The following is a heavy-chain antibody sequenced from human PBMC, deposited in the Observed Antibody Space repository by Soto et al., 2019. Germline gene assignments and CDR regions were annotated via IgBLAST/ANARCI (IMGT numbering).Heavy chain of an antibody. V-gene: IGHV1-18*04. CDR3: ARDKPYSSSSFPLPTDY. CDR2: ISAYNGNT. D-gene: IGHD6-6*01. J-gene: IGHJ4*02. CDR1: GYTFTSYG. Sequence: ASVKVSCKASGYTFTSYGSSWVRQAPGHGLEWMGWISAYNGNTNYALKLQGRVTMTTDTSASTAYMELRSLRSDDTAVYYCARDKPYSSSSFPLPTDYWGQGALVTLSS.